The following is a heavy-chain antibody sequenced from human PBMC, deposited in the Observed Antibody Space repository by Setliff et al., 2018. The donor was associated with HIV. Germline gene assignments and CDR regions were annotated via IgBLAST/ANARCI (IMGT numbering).Heavy chain of an antibody. J-gene: IGHJ3*02. CDR2: ISTYNGNT. V-gene: IGHV1-18*01. Sequence: GASVKVSCKASGYTFTNYGINWVRQAPGQGPEWMGWISTYNGNTSNTQNLQGRVTMTTDTSTNTAYMELRSLTSDDTAVYYCAREKALYYYDGSGSPLFDICGQGTVVTVSS. CDR3: AREKALYYYDGSGSPLFDI. D-gene: IGHD3-22*01. CDR1: GYTFTNYG.